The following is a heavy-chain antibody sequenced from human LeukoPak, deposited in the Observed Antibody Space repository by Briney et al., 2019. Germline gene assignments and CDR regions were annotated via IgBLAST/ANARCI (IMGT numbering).Heavy chain of an antibody. V-gene: IGHV4-30-2*01. CDR1: GGSISSGGDY. D-gene: IGHD3-22*01. Sequence: SETLSLTCTVSGGSISSGGDYWSWIRQPPGKGLEWIGYIYHSGSTYYNPSLKSRVTISVDRSKNQFSLKLSSVTAADTAVYYCARGTSGYYEYYFDYWGQGALVTVSS. J-gene: IGHJ4*02. CDR2: IYHSGST. CDR3: ARGTSGYYEYYFDY.